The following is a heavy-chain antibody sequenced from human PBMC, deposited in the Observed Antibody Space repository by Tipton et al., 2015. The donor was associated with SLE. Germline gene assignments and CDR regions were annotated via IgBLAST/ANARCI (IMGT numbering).Heavy chain of an antibody. Sequence: TLSLTCTVSGGSISSGGYYWSWIRQHPGKGLEWIGYIYYSGSTYYNPSLKSRVTISVDTSKNQFSLKLSSVTAADTAVYYCAREDGDKNYFDYWGQGTLVTVPS. D-gene: IGHD4-17*01. V-gene: IGHV4-31*03. CDR3: AREDGDKNYFDY. CDR2: IYYSGST. CDR1: GGSISSGGYY. J-gene: IGHJ4*02.